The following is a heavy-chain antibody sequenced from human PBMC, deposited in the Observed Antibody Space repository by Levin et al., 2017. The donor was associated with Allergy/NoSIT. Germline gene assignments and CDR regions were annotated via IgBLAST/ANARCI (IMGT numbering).Heavy chain of an antibody. CDR3: ARDGGGYDTFPDY. V-gene: IGHV3-48*01. CDR1: GFTFSNYR. J-gene: IGHJ4*02. D-gene: IGHD5-12*01. CDR2: ISSSSSTI. Sequence: PGGSLRLSCAASGFTFSNYRMNWVRQAPGKGLEWVSYISSSSSTIYYVDSVKGRFTISRDNAKNSLYLQMNSLRAEDTAVYYCARDGGGYDTFPDYWGQGTLVTVSS.